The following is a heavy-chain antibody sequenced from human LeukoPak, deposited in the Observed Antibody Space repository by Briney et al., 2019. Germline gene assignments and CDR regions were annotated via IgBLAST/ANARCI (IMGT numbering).Heavy chain of an antibody. CDR2: INHGGST. J-gene: IGHJ5*02. CDR1: GGLFSGYY. Sequence: PSETLSLTCAVYGGLFSGYYWSWIRQPPGKGLEWIGEINHGGSTNYNPSLKSRVTISEDTTKNQFSLKLSSVTAADTAVYYCASRSDDIREVWFDPWGQGTLVTVSS. V-gene: IGHV4-34*01. D-gene: IGHD3-22*01. CDR3: ASRSDDIREVWFDP.